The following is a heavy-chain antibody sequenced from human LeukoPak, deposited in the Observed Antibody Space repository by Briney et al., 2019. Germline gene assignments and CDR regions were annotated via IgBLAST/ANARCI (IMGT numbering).Heavy chain of an antibody. V-gene: IGHV5-51*01. J-gene: IGHJ3*02. CDR3: ARLKGWSDYGDYDAFDI. CDR1: GYSFTSYW. D-gene: IGHD4-17*01. Sequence: GESLKISCKGSGYSFTSYWIGWVRQMPGKGLEWMGIIYPGDSDTRYSPSFQGQVTISADKSISTAYLQWSSLKASDTAMYYCARLKGWSDYGDYDAFDIWGQGTMVAVSS. CDR2: IYPGDSDT.